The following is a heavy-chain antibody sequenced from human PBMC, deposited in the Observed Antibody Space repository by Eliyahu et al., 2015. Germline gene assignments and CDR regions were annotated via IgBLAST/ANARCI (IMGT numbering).Heavy chain of an antibody. D-gene: IGHD6-13*01. CDR3: ARVAGFTSSWYFDY. V-gene: IGHV4-38-2*01. CDR1: GYSISSGYN. Sequence: QVQLQESGPGLVKPSETLSLTXGXSGYSISSGYNWGCIRQPPGKGLEWIGSIHHSGSTSYNPSLKSRVSISVDSSKNQFSLKLSSVTAADTAVYYCARVAGFTSSWYFDYWGQGTLVIVSS. CDR2: IHHSGST. J-gene: IGHJ4*02.